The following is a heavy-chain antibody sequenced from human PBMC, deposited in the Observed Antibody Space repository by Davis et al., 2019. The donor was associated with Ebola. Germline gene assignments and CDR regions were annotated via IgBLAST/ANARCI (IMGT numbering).Heavy chain of an antibody. Sequence: GESLKISCAASGFTFSDYYMSWIRQAPGKGLEWVSYISSSSSTIYYADSVKGRFTISRDNAKNSLYLQMNSLRDEDTVVYYCARGEQQLADYWGQGTLVTVSS. CDR1: GFTFSDYY. D-gene: IGHD6-13*01. V-gene: IGHV3-11*04. CDR3: ARGEQQLADY. J-gene: IGHJ4*02. CDR2: ISSSSSTI.